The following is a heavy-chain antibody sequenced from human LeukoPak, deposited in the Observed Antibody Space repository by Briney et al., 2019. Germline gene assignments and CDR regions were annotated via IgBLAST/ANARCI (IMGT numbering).Heavy chain of an antibody. Sequence: GGSLRLSCAASGFTFSTYWMHWVRQAPGEGLVWVSRINSDDSIINYADSVKGRFTISRDNAKNSLYLQMNSLRAEDTAVYYCARDDAVAPAPHYFDFWGQGTLVTVSS. CDR3: ARDDAVAPAPHYFDF. J-gene: IGHJ4*02. D-gene: IGHD2-2*01. V-gene: IGHV3-74*01. CDR2: INSDDSII. CDR1: GFTFSTYW.